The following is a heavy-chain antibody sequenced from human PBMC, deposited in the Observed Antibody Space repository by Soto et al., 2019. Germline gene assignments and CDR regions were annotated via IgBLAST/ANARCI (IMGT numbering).Heavy chain of an antibody. V-gene: IGHV3-33*01. Sequence: QVQLVESGGGVVQPGRSLRLSCGASGFTFSSYGMHWVRQAPGKGLEWVAVIWYDGSNKYYADSVKGRFTISRDNSKNPLYLQMPSRTAEDTAVYYCASGDYGDTTLFDNWGQGTLVTVSS. J-gene: IGHJ4*02. CDR3: ASGDYGDTTLFDN. CDR1: GFTFSSYG. CDR2: IWYDGSNK. D-gene: IGHD4-17*01.